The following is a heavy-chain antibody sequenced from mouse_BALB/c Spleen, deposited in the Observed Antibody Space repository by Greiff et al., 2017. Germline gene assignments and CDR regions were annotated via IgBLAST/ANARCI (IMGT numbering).Heavy chain of an antibody. CDR2: ISNGGGST. V-gene: IGHV5-12-2*01. J-gene: IGHJ4*01. CDR1: GFTFSSYT. CDR3: ARQEARRYYAMDY. Sequence: EVKVEESGGGLVQPGGSLKLSCAASGFTFSSYTMSWVRQTPEKRLEWVAYISNGGGSTYYPDTVKGRFTISRDNAKNTLYLQMSSLKSEDTAMYYCARQEARRYYAMDYWGQGTSVTVSS.